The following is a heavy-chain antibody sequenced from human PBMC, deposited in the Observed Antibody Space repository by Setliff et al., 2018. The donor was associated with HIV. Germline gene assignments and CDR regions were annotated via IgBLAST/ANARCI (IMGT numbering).Heavy chain of an antibody. D-gene: IGHD3-9*01. CDR2: IYFSGST. J-gene: IGHJ6*03. CDR3: ARHPRHYNILTGYRYCMDV. CDR1: GVSISSSRYF. V-gene: IGHV4-39*01. Sequence: PSETLSLTCAVSGVSISSSRYFWGWIRRPPGTGLDWIGSIYFSGSTYYNPSLESRVTISMDTSKNQFSLKLASVTAADTAVYYCARHPRHYNILTGYRYCMDVWGKGTTVTVSS.